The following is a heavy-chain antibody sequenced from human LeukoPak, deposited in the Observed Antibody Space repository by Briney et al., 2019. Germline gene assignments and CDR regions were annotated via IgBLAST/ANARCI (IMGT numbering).Heavy chain of an antibody. CDR3: ARGPPTRGDYVWGRTLAFDI. J-gene: IGHJ3*02. Sequence: ASVKVSCKASGYGFTTYTIHWVRQAPGQRLEWMGWINVGNGNIKYSQKFQGRVTITRDTSASTAYMELSSLRSDDTAVYYCARGPPTRGDYVWGRTLAFDIWGQGTMVTVSS. V-gene: IGHV1-3*01. CDR2: INVGNGNI. CDR1: GYGFTTYT. D-gene: IGHD3-16*01.